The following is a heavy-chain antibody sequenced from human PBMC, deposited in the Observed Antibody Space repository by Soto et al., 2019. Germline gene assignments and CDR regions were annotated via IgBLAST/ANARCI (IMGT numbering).Heavy chain of an antibody. CDR1: GYTFTSYG. D-gene: IGHD4-17*01. CDR3: ARVPYTVTTEDY. V-gene: IGHV1-18*01. CDR2: ISAYNGNT. Sequence: VSVKVSCKASGYTFTSYGISWVRQAPGQGLEWMGWISAYNGNTNYAQKLQGRVTMTTDTSTSTAYMELRSLRSDDTAVYYCARVPYTVTTEDYWGQGTLVTVSS. J-gene: IGHJ4*02.